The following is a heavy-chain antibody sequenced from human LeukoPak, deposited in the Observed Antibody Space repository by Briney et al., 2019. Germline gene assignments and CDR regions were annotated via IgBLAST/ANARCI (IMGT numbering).Heavy chain of an antibody. CDR2: INHDGTDK. D-gene: IGHD2-2*02. CDR3: ARDGYNYAMDV. Sequence: GGSLTLSCTASGLTFRAHWMSWVRQAAGKGLEWVANINHDGTDKNSINSVKGRFTITRDNNKNSLYLQMNSLGAEDAAVYFCARDGYNYAMDVWGKGTTVTVSS. V-gene: IGHV3-7*03. CDR1: GLTFRAHW. J-gene: IGHJ6*04.